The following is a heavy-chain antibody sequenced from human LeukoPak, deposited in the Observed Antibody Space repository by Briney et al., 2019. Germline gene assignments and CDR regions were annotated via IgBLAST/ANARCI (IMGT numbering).Heavy chain of an antibody. CDR1: GFTFSHYA. CDR2: ISGSGGST. CDR3: ARAPPLGSSWYDSYMAV. D-gene: IGHD6-13*01. Sequence: GGSLRLSCASSGFTFSHYAMSWVRQAPGKGLEWVSAISGSGGSTYYTDSVKGRFTISRDNSKNTLYVQMNSLRAEDTAVYYCARAPPLGSSWYDSYMAVWGKGTTVTVSS. V-gene: IGHV3-23*01. J-gene: IGHJ6*03.